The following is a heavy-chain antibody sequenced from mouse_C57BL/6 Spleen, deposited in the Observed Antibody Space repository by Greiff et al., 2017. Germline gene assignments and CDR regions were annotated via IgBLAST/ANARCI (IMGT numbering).Heavy chain of an antibody. CDR2: IDPSDSYT. J-gene: IGHJ2*01. D-gene: IGHD1-1*01. V-gene: IGHV1-69*01. CDR3: ARGDGSRDFDY. CDR1: GYTFTSYW. Sequence: VKLQQPGAELVMPGASVKLSCKASGYTFTSYWMHWVKQRPGQGLEWIGEIDPSDSYTNYNQKFKGKSTLTVDKSSSTAYMQLSSLTSEDSAVYYCARGDGSRDFDYWGQGTTLTVSS.